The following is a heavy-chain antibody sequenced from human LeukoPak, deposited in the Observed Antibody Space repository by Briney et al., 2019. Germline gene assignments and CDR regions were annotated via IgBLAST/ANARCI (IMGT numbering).Heavy chain of an antibody. CDR3: AKDLRITLSGAFDI. Sequence: GGSLRLSCAASGFTFRNYVIHWVRQAPGKGLEWVAVISFDGSNKYYADSVKGRFTISRDNSKNTLYLQMNSLRAEDTAVYYCAKDLRITLSGAFDIWGQGTMVTVSS. V-gene: IGHV3-30*18. J-gene: IGHJ3*02. CDR2: ISFDGSNK. CDR1: GFTFRNYV. D-gene: IGHD3-22*01.